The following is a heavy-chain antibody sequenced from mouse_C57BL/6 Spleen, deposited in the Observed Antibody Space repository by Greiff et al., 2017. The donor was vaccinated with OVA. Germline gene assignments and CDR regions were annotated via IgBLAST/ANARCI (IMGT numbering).Heavy chain of an antibody. CDR3: TRGPSSTMVTYWFAY. J-gene: IGHJ3*01. D-gene: IGHD2-2*01. CDR2: ISAGGSYT. Sequence: EVQVVESGGGLVKPGGSLKLSCAASGFTFSSYAMSWVRQTPEKRLEWVATISAGGSYTYYPDNVKGRFTFSRDNAKNNLYLQMSHLKSEDTAMYYCTRGPSSTMVTYWFAYWGQGTLVTVSA. CDR1: GFTFSSYA. V-gene: IGHV5-4*01.